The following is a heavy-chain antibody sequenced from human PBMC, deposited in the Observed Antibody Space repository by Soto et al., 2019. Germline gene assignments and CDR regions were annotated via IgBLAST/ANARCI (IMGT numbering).Heavy chain of an antibody. CDR2: ISHHGIKE. D-gene: IGHD1-26*01. V-gene: IGHV3-30*18. CDR3: AKDWVGGSNKYYCEY. J-gene: IGHJ4*02. Sequence: QVQLVESGGGVVRPGRSLRLSCVASGFTFRDYGMHWVRQAPGKGLERVAGISHHGIKEHYADSVKGRFTISRDNSKKTVYLQLNRLRGDDTAVYYCAKDWVGGSNKYYCEYWGQGTLVTVSS. CDR1: GFTFRDYG.